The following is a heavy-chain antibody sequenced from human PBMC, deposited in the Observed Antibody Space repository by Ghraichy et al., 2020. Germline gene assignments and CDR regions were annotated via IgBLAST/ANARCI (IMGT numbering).Heavy chain of an antibody. CDR3: AKDRPGDCSGGSCYSDY. CDR1: GFTFSSYA. J-gene: IGHJ4*02. CDR2: ISGSGGST. D-gene: IGHD2-15*01. Sequence: GESLNISCAASGFTFSSYAMSWVRQAPGKGLEWVSAISGSGGSTYYADSVKGRFTISRDNSKNTLYLQMNSLRAEDTAVYYCAKDRPGDCSGGSCYSDYWGQGTLVTVSS. V-gene: IGHV3-23*01.